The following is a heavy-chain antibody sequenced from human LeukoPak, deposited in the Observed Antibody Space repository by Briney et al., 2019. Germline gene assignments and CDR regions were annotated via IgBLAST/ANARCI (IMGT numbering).Heavy chain of an antibody. D-gene: IGHD1-26*01. V-gene: IGHV3-7*04. CDR3: ARVRGSYLFDY. Sequence: GGSLRLSCAASGFTVSSNYMSWVRQAPGKGLEWVANIKQDGSEKYYVDSVKGRFTISRDNAKNSLYLQMNSLRAEDTAVYYCARVRGSYLFDYWGQGTLVTVSS. CDR2: IKQDGSEK. CDR1: GFTVSSNY. J-gene: IGHJ4*02.